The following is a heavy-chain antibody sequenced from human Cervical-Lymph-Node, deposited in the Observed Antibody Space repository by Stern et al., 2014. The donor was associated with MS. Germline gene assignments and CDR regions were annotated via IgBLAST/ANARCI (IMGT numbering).Heavy chain of an antibody. CDR3: ARAGGDYAPIDY. CDR2: ISRLFGTG. CDR1: GVSFSSYA. J-gene: IGHJ4*02. D-gene: IGHD4-17*01. Sequence: VQLVESGAGVKKPGASVRVSCEASGVSFSSYAISWVRQAPGQGLEWVGGISRLFGTGNYAQKVQGRVKITADESTNNTYRELGSLRSEDTAVYYCARAGGDYAPIDYWGQGTLVTVSS. V-gene: IGHV1-69*01.